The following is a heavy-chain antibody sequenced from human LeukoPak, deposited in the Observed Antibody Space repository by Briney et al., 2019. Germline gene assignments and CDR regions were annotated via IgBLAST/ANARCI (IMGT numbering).Heavy chain of an antibody. J-gene: IGHJ4*02. CDR1: GGSISSYY. Sequence: SETLSLTCTVSGGSISSYYWSWIRQPPGKGLEWIGYIYYSGSTNYNPSLKSRVTISVDTSKNQFSLKLSSVTAADTAVYYCARSNSGSYYEVDYWGQGALVTVSS. CDR3: ARSNSGSYYEVDY. CDR2: IYYSGST. D-gene: IGHD1-26*01. V-gene: IGHV4-59*08.